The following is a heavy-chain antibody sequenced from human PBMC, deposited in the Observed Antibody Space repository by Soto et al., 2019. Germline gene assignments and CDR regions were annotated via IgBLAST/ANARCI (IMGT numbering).Heavy chain of an antibody. Sequence: PGGSLRLSCAASGFTFSSYVMTWVRQAPGKGLEWVSSISSGGSYKYYADSVKGRFTIFRDNAKNSLSLQMNSLRAEDTAVYFCARDHVNAPYFQHWGQGTLVTVSS. J-gene: IGHJ1*01. CDR2: ISSGGSYK. D-gene: IGHD1-1*01. CDR3: ARDHVNAPYFQH. CDR1: GFTFSSYV. V-gene: IGHV3-21*01.